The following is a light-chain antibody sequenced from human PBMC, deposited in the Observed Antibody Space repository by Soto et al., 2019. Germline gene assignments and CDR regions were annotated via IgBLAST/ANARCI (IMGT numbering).Light chain of an antibody. V-gene: IGLV8-61*01. J-gene: IGLJ2*01. Sequence: QTVVTQEPSFSVSPGGTVTLTCGLSSGAVPINSNPSWYQQTPGKAPPSLIYGTNGRPSGVPDRFSGSILGNKAALTITGAQADDESHYYCVLYMGSGISVFGGGTKLTVL. CDR3: VLYMGSGISV. CDR1: SGAVPINSN. CDR2: GTN.